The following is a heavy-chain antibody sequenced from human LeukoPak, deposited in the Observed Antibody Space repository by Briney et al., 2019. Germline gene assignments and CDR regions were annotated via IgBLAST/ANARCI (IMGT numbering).Heavy chain of an antibody. CDR3: ARDPPPHDIVVVPAAPPDYYYYGMDV. CDR1: GGTFSSYA. D-gene: IGHD2-2*01. J-gene: IGHJ6*04. V-gene: IGHV1-69*06. CDR2: IIPIFGTA. Sequence: ASVKVSCKASGGTFSSYAISWVRQAPGQGLEWMGGIIPIFGTANYAQKFQGRVTITADKSTSTAYMELSSLRSEDTAVYYCARDPPPHDIVVVPAAPPDYYYYGMDVWGKGTTVTVSS.